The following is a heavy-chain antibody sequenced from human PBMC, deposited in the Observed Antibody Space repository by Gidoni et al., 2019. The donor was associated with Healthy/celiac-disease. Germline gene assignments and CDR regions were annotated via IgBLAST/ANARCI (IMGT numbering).Heavy chain of an antibody. D-gene: IGHD3-3*01. CDR3: ARDVLYYDFWSGSYGMDV. CDR1: GSPFSSYS. Sequence: EVPLVESGGGLAQPGGSLRLSCPASGSPFSSYSMNWVRQAPGKGLEWVSYISSSSSTIYYADSVKGRFTISRDNAKNSLYLQMNSLRDEDTAVYYCARDVLYYDFWSGSYGMDVWGQGTTVTVSS. CDR2: ISSSSSTI. J-gene: IGHJ6*02. V-gene: IGHV3-48*02.